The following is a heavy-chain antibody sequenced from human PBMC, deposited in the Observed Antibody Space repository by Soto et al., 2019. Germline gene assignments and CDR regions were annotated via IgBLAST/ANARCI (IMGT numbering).Heavy chain of an antibody. Sequence: PSETLSLTCTVSGGSVSSGTYYWSWIRQPPGKGLEWIGYIYYRGSTNYNPSLKSRVTISLDTSRNQFSLKLSSVTAADTAVYYCARGLDYVGFDYWGQGTLVTRLL. CDR2: IYYRGST. CDR3: ARGLDYVGFDY. CDR1: GGSVSSGTYY. V-gene: IGHV4-61*01. D-gene: IGHD4-17*01. J-gene: IGHJ4*02.